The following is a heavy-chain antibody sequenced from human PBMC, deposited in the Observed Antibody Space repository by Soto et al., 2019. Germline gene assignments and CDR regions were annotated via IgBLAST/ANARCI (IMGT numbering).Heavy chain of an antibody. V-gene: IGHV1-2*04. D-gene: IGHD3-10*01. Sequence: ASVKVSCKASGYTFTGYYMHWVRQAPGQGLEWMGWINPNSGGTNYAQKIQGWVTMTRDTSISTAYIELSRLRSDDTAVYYCARDVHYYGSGSYYNSPDYYYYYGMDVWGQGTTVTVSS. CDR2: INPNSGGT. CDR3: ARDVHYYGSGSYYNSPDYYYYYGMDV. CDR1: GYTFTGYY. J-gene: IGHJ6*02.